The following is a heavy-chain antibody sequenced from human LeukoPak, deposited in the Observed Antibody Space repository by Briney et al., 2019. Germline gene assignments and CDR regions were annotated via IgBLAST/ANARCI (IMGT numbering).Heavy chain of an antibody. CDR2: ISGSGGST. D-gene: IGHD3-22*01. CDR3: AKRGYYYDSSGYYYFDY. CDR1: GFTFSSYA. V-gene: IGHV3-23*01. J-gene: IGHJ4*02. Sequence: GGSLRLSCAASGFTFSSYAMTCVRQAPGEGLEWVSAISGSGGSTYYADSVKGRFTISRDNSKNTLYLQMNSLRAEDTAVYYCAKRGYYYDSSGYYYFDYWGQGTLVTVSS.